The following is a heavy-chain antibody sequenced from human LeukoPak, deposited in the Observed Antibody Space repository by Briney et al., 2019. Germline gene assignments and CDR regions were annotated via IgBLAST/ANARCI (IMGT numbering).Heavy chain of an antibody. D-gene: IGHD3-22*01. Sequence: GGSLRLSCAASGFTVSSNYMSWVRQAPGKGLEWVSVIYSGGSTYYADSVKGRFTISRDNSKNTLYLQMNSLRAEDTAVYYCARGVFYYDSSGSQYFDPWGQETLVTVSS. CDR2: IYSGGST. CDR1: GFTVSSNY. V-gene: IGHV3-66*01. CDR3: ARGVFYYDSSGSQYFDP. J-gene: IGHJ5*02.